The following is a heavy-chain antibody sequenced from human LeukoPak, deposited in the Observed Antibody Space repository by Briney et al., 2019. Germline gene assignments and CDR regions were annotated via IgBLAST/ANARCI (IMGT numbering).Heavy chain of an antibody. CDR3: ARGGLYCSGGSCYSSWYYFDY. J-gene: IGHJ4*02. CDR2: ISAYNGNT. V-gene: IGHV1-18*01. CDR1: GYTFTTYG. D-gene: IGHD2-15*01. Sequence: GASVKVSCKASGYTFTTYGSSWVRQAPGQGLEWMGWISAYNGNTNYAQKLQGRVTMTTDTSTSTAYMELRSLRSDDTAVYYCARGGLYCSGGSCYSSWYYFDYWGQGTLVTVSS.